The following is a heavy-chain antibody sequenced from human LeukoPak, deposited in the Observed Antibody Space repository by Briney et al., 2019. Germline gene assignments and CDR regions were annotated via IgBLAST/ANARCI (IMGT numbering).Heavy chain of an antibody. CDR3: AREDGSSWKYYYYYMDV. CDR2: IHSSSST. V-gene: IGHV4-4*07. J-gene: IGHJ6*03. D-gene: IGHD6-13*01. Sequence: SATLSLTCTVSGGSVSSSYWSWIRPPAGMRLEWIGRIHSSSSTNYNPSLKSRVTMSLDTSKNQFSLRLSSVTAADTAVYYCAREDGSSWKYYYYYMDVWGKGTTVTVSS. CDR1: GGSVSSSY.